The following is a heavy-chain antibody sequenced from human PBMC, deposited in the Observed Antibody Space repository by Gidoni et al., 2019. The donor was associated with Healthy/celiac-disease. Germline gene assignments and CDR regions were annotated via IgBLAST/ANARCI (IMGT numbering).Heavy chain of an antibody. J-gene: IGHJ6*02. Sequence: QVQLVQSGAEVTKPGASVKVSCKVSGYTLTELSLHWVRQAPGKGLEWMGGFDPEDGETIYAQKFQGRVTMTEDTSTDTAYMELSSLRSEDTAVYYCATAQPLDSSGYSYYYYGMDVWGQGTTVTVSS. V-gene: IGHV1-24*01. CDR3: ATAQPLDSSGYSYYYYGMDV. CDR2: FDPEDGET. CDR1: GYTLTELS. D-gene: IGHD3-22*01.